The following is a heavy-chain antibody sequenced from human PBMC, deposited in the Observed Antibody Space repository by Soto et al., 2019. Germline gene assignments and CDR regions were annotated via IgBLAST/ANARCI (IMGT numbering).Heavy chain of an antibody. V-gene: IGHV4-30-4*01. J-gene: IGHJ6*02. Sequence: TSETLSLTCTVSGGSISNRDYYWTWIRQPPGKGLEWIGYIYYSGNTYYNPSLKSRVTISVDTSKNQFSLKLSSVIAADTAVYYCARDGVLPAQNPYYYGVDAWGQGTTVTVSS. CDR1: GGSISNRDYY. D-gene: IGHD2-2*01. CDR2: IYYSGNT. CDR3: ARDGVLPAQNPYYYGVDA.